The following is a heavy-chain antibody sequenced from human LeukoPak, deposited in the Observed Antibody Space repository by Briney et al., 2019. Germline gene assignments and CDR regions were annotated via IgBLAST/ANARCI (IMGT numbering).Heavy chain of an antibody. CDR1: GFTFTSSA. CDR3: AAAYKGYDSSGYYGDLYYYYGMDV. Sequence: SVKVSCKASGFTFTSSAMQWVRQARGQRLEWIGWIVVGSGNTNYAQKFQERVAITRDMSTSTAYMELSSLRSEDTAVYYCAAAYKGYDSSGYYGDLYYYYGMDVWGQGTTVTVSS. CDR2: IVVGSGNT. D-gene: IGHD3-22*01. V-gene: IGHV1-58*02. J-gene: IGHJ6*02.